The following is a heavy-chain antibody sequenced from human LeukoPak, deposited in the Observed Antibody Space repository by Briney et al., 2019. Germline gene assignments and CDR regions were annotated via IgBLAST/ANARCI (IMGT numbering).Heavy chain of an antibody. D-gene: IGHD6-13*01. Sequence: SETLSLTRTVSGGSISSSSYYWGWIRQPPGKGLEWIGSIYYSGSTYYNPSLKSRVTISVDTSKNQFSLKLSSVTAADTAVYYCARSFYSSSSEGAFDYWGQGTLVTVSS. CDR3: ARSFYSSSSEGAFDY. J-gene: IGHJ4*02. V-gene: IGHV4-39*01. CDR2: IYYSGST. CDR1: GGSISSSSYY.